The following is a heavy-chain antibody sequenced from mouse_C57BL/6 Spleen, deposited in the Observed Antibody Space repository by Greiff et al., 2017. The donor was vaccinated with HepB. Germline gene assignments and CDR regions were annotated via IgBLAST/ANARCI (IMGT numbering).Heavy chain of an antibody. CDR1: GYTFTDYY. J-gene: IGHJ2*01. CDR2: IYPGSGNT. Sequence: VKLQQSGAELVRPGASVKLSCKASGYTFTDYYINWVKQRPGQGLEWIARIYPGSGNTYYNEKFKGKATLTAEKSSSTAYMQLSSLTSEASAVYFCARATESQQDYWGQGTTLTVSS. CDR3: ARATESQQDY. V-gene: IGHV1-76*01. D-gene: IGHD1-1*01.